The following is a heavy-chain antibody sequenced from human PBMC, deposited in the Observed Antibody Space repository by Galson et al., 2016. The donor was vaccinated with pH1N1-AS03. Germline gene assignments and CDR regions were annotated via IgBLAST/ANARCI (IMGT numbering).Heavy chain of an antibody. V-gene: IGHV6-1*01. D-gene: IGHD1-1*01. CDR1: GDSVSSNSAA. J-gene: IGHJ4*02. Sequence: CAISGDSVSSNSAAWNWIRLSPSRGLEWLGRTYYRSRWKNDYAVSVKSRIIINPDTSKNQFSLQLKSVPPEDTAIYYCAGMQLGALHFWRRGTLVTGSS. CDR2: TYYRSRWKN. CDR3: AGMQLGALHF.